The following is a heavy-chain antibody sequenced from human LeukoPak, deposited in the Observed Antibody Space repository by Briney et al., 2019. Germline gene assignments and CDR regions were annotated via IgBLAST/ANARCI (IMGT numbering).Heavy chain of an antibody. CDR3: ARSYDSSGYLYYYYYYGMDV. V-gene: IGHV3-21*01. J-gene: IGHJ6*02. D-gene: IGHD3-22*01. CDR2: ISSSSSYI. CDR1: GFTVSSNH. Sequence: PGGSLRLSCAASGFTVSSNHMSWVRQAPGKGLEWVSSISSSSSYIYYADSVKGRFTISRDNAKNSLYLQMNSLRAEDTAVYYCARSYDSSGYLYYYYYYGMDVWGQGTTVTVSS.